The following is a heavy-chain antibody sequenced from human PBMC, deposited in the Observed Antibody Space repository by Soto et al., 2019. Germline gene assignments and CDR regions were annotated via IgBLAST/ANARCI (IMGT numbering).Heavy chain of an antibody. V-gene: IGHV4-4*02. Sequence: SETLSLTCGVSGGTVASSHWWSWVRQSPGGGLEWIGNVYHTGDTNFNPSLQSRVTISVDKSNNQFSLGLNSLTAADTAVYFCAREIVTAGGNNYFDPWGPGTLVTAPQ. CDR2: VYHTGDT. CDR1: GGTVASSHW. J-gene: IGHJ5*02. D-gene: IGHD2-21*02. CDR3: AREIVTAGGNNYFDP.